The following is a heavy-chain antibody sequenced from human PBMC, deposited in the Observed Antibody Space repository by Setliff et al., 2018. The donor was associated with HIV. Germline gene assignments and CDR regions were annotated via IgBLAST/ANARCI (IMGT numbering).Heavy chain of an antibody. J-gene: IGHJ3*01. Sequence: ASVKVSCKVSGDTFNNYGPNWVRQAPGQGLEWMGGIIPLFKSADYAQKFQGRVTITTDESTSTAYMDLSSLKSEDTAIYYCARTSGDAYNYEGAFDVWGQGTLVTVSS. CDR3: ARTSGDAYNYEGAFDV. CDR1: GDTFNNYG. D-gene: IGHD5-12*01. CDR2: IIPLFKSA. V-gene: IGHV1-69*05.